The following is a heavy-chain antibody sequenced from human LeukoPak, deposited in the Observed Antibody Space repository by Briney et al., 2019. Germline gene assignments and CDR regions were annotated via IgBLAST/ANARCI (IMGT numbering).Heavy chain of an antibody. CDR3: ARARYDILTGYSYYYYYYMDV. CDR1: GYTFTDYS. J-gene: IGHJ6*03. V-gene: IGHV1-2*02. Sequence: ASVKVSCKASGYTFTDYSMHWVRQAPGQGLEWMGWINPNSGGTNYAQKFQGRVTMTRDTSISTAYMELSRLRSDDTAVYYCARARYDILTGYSYYYYYYMDVWGKGTTVTVSS. D-gene: IGHD3-9*01. CDR2: INPNSGGT.